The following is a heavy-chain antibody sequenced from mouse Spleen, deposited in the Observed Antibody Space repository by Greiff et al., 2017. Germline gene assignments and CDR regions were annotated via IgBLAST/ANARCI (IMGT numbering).Heavy chain of an antibody. CDR3: ARRGYYSNLDY. D-gene: IGHD2-5*01. CDR2: IYPRSGNT. Sequence: QVQLQQSGAELARPGASVKLSCKASGYTFTSYGISWVQQGTGQGLEWIGEIYPRSGNTYYNEKFKGKATLTADKSSSTAYLELRSLTSEDSAVYFCARRGYYSNLDYGGKGTTLTVSS. V-gene: IGHV1-81*01. J-gene: IGHJ2*01. CDR1: GYTFTSYG.